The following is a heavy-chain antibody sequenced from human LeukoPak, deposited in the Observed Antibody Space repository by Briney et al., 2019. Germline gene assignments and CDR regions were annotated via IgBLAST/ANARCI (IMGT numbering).Heavy chain of an antibody. V-gene: IGHV4-31*03. CDR3: ARETAGTTPLYYYYYMDV. D-gene: IGHD1-7*01. Sequence: PSQTLSLTCTVSGGSISSGGYYWSWIRQHPGKGLEWIGYIYYSGSTYYNPSLKSRVTISVDTSKNQFSLKLSSVTAADTAVYYCARETAGTTPLYYYYYMDVWGKGTTVTVSS. CDR2: IYYSGST. J-gene: IGHJ6*03. CDR1: GGSISSGGYY.